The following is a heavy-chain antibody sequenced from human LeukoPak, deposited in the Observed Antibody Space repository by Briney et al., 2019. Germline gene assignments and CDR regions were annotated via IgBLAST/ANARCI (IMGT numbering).Heavy chain of an antibody. CDR3: AREDVVLVDAVRYYYYGMDV. CDR2: INPSGGST. J-gene: IGHJ6*02. V-gene: IGHV1-46*01. CDR1: GYNFISYY. D-gene: IGHD2-8*01. Sequence: ASVKVSCKASGYNFISYYMHWVRQAPGQGLEWMGIINPSGGSTSYAQKLQDRVTMTRDTSTSTVYMELSGLKSEDTAVYYCAREDVVLVDAVRYYYYGMDVWGQGTTVTVSS.